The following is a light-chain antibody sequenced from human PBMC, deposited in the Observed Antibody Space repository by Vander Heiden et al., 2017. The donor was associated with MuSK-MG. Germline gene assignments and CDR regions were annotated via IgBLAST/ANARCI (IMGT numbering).Light chain of an antibody. CDR3: QQTYSNPYT. V-gene: IGKV1-39*01. J-gene: IGKJ2*01. CDR2: GAS. CDR1: QNIRKY. Sequence: IRVTQSPSSLSASIGSSVVITCRTGQNIRKYLKWYQQKAGQAPKLRIFGASSLQSGVPSRVSGSGSGKDFTLTLSSLQPEDVATYYWQQTYSNPYTFGQGTKLEI.